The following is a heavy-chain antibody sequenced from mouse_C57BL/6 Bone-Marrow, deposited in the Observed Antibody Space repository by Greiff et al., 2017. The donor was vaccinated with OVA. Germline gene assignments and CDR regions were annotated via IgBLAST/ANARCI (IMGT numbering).Heavy chain of an antibody. CDR2: ISDGGSYT. J-gene: IGHJ2*01. CDR1: GFTFSSYA. CDR3: ARGDTTCPHY. Sequence: VKLVESGGGLVQPGGSLKLSCAASGFTFSSYAMSWVRQTPEKRLEWVATISDGGSYTYYPDNVKGRFTISRDNAKNNLYLQMSHLKSEDTAMYYCARGDTTCPHYWGQGATLTVSS. D-gene: IGHD1-1*01. V-gene: IGHV5-4*03.